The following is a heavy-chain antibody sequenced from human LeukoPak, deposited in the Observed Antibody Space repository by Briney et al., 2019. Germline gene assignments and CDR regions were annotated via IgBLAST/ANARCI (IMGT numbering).Heavy chain of an antibody. J-gene: IGHJ4*02. CDR3: ARPMNEYDSSGFFHY. D-gene: IGHD3-22*01. CDR1: GFTFSSYE. V-gene: IGHV3-48*03. CDR2: ISSSGSTI. Sequence: SGGSLRLSCAASGFTFSSYEMNWVRQAPGKGLEWVSYISSSGSTIYYADYVKGRFTTSRDNSKNTLHLKMNSLRVEDTAVYYCARPMNEYDSSGFFHYWGQGTLVTVSS.